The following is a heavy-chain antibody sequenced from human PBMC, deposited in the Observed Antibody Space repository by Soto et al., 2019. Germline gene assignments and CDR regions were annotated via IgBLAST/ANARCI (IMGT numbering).Heavy chain of an antibody. V-gene: IGHV1-46*02. J-gene: IGHJ4*02. CDR1: GFAFNSHF. CDR2: ISPSGDAT. CDR3: ARDWRYSSGLDY. Sequence: QVQLVQSGAEVKKPGASVKVSCKASGFAFNSHFMHWLRQAPGQGLEWMGVISPSGDATAYGQKFRGRVTLTRDTSTSTLYMELSSLASEDTAVYYWARDWRYSSGLDYWGQGTLVSVSS. D-gene: IGHD6-19*01.